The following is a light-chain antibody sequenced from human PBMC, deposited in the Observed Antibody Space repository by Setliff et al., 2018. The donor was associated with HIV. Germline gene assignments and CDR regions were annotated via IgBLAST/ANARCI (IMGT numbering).Light chain of an antibody. CDR3: CSYAGSDTFVV. J-gene: IGLJ1*01. CDR2: DAS. Sequence: QSALAQPASVSGSPGQSITISCTGTSSDVGSYNFVSWYQQHPGTAPKLMIYDASSRPSGVSNRFSGSKSGNTASLAISGLQADDEADYYCCSYAGSDTFVVFGTGTKVTVL. CDR1: SSDVGSYNF. V-gene: IGLV2-23*01.